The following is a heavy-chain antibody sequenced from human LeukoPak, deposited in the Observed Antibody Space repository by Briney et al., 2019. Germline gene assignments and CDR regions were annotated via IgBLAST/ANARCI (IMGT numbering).Heavy chain of an antibody. CDR1: GFTFSSYA. CDR3: ARDSLPSFMVRGVIPPAHIDY. CDR2: ISYDGSNK. J-gene: IGHJ4*02. V-gene: IGHV3-30*04. Sequence: PGGSLRLSCAASGFTFSSYAMHWVRQAPGKGLEWVAVISYDGSNKYYADSVKGRFTISRDNSKNTLYLQMNSLRAEDTAVYYCARDSLPSFMVRGVIPPAHIDYWGQGTLVTVSS. D-gene: IGHD3-10*01.